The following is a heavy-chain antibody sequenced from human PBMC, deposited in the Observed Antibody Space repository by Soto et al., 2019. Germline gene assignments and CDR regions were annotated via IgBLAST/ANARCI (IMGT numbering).Heavy chain of an antibody. Sequence: EVQLVESGGGLVKPGGSLRLSCAASGFTFSSYSMNWVRQAPGKGLEWVSSISSSSSYIYYADSVKGRFTISRDNAKNSLYLQMNSPRAEDTAVYYCARAIGVAGYYFDYWGQGTLVTVSS. D-gene: IGHD6-19*01. J-gene: IGHJ4*02. CDR2: ISSSSSYI. V-gene: IGHV3-21*01. CDR1: GFTFSSYS. CDR3: ARAIGVAGYYFDY.